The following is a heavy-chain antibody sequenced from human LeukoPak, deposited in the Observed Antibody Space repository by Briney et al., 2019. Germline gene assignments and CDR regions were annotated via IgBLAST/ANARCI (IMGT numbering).Heavy chain of an antibody. Sequence: ASVKVSCKASGYTFTSYDINWVRQATGQGLKWMGWMNPNSGNTGYAQKFQGRVTITRNTSISTAYMELSSLRSEDTAVYYCARGQEAEYDFWNLYYYYMDVWGKGTTVTVSS. V-gene: IGHV1-8*03. CDR2: MNPNSGNT. J-gene: IGHJ6*03. CDR3: ARGQEAEYDFWNLYYYYMDV. CDR1: GYTFTSYD. D-gene: IGHD3-3*01.